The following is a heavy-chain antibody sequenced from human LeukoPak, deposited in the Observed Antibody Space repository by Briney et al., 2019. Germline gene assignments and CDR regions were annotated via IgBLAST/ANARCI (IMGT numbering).Heavy chain of an antibody. CDR2: ISYDGSNK. V-gene: IGHV3-30-3*01. J-gene: IGHJ3*02. CDR3: AREALAFDI. Sequence: GRSLRLSCAASGFTFSSYAMHWVRQAPGKGLEWVAVISYDGSNKYYADSVKGRFTISRDNSKNTLYLQMNSLRAEDTAVYYCAREALAFDIWGQGTMVTVSS. CDR1: GFTFSSYA.